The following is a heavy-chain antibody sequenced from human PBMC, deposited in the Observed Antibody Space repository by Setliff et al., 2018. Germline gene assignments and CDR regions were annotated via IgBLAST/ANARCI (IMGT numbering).Heavy chain of an antibody. D-gene: IGHD3-22*01. V-gene: IGHV7-4-1*02. Sequence: GASVKVSCKASGYTFTSYAMNWVRQAPGQGLEWMGWINANTGNPTYAQGFTGRFVFSLDTSVSTAYLQISSLKAEDTAVYYCARVSMGYDSSGYYFWFDPWGRGTLVTVSS. CDR2: INANTGNP. J-gene: IGHJ5*02. CDR3: ARVSMGYDSSGYYFWFDP. CDR1: GYTFTSYA.